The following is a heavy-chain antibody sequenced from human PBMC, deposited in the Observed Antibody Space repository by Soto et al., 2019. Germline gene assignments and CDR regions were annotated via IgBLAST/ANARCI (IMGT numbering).Heavy chain of an antibody. V-gene: IGHV3-7*01. Sequence: EVQLVESGGGLVQPGGSLRLSCAASGFTFSSYWMSWVRQAPGKGLEWVADIKQDGSEKYYVDSVKGRFTISRDNAKNSLYLQMTSVRAEDTAVYYCAGDHYGALDYWGKGTLVTVSS. CDR2: IKQDGSEK. CDR3: AGDHYGALDY. CDR1: GFTFSSYW. D-gene: IGHD4-17*01. J-gene: IGHJ4*02.